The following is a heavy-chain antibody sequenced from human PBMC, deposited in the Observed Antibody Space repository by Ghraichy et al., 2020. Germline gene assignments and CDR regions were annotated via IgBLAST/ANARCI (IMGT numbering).Heavy chain of an antibody. CDR3: ASGAGSYGYPFDY. Sequence: GESLNISCKGSGYSFTSYWIGWVRQMPGKGLEWMGIIYPGDSDTRYSPSFQGQGTISADKSISTAYLQWSSLKASDTAMYYCASGAGSYGYPFDYWGQGTLVTVSS. V-gene: IGHV5-51*01. D-gene: IGHD5-18*01. CDR1: GYSFTSYW. J-gene: IGHJ4*02. CDR2: IYPGDSDT.